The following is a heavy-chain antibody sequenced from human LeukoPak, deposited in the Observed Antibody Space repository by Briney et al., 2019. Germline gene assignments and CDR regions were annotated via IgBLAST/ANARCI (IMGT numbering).Heavy chain of an antibody. J-gene: IGHJ4*02. CDR3: AKVYDSGGYYWGPFDY. D-gene: IGHD3-22*01. Sequence: GGSLRLSCAASGFTFSSYAMSWVRQAPGKGLEWVSAISGSGGSTYYADSVKGRFTISRDNSKNTLYLQMNSLRAEDTAVYYCAKVYDSGGYYWGPFDYWGQGTLVTVSS. CDR2: ISGSGGST. CDR1: GFTFSSYA. V-gene: IGHV3-23*01.